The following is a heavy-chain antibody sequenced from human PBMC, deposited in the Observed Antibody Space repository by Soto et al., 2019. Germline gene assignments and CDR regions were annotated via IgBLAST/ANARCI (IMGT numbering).Heavy chain of an antibody. CDR3: ARDSAGTPGAFDI. J-gene: IGHJ3*02. Sequence: GGSLRLSCAASGFTFSSYSMNWVRQAPGKGLEWVSSISSSSSYIYYADSVKGRFTISRDNAKNSLYLQMNSLRAEDTAVYYCARDSAGTPGAFDIWGQGTMVTV. CDR1: GFTFSSYS. D-gene: IGHD1-1*01. CDR2: ISSSSSYI. V-gene: IGHV3-21*01.